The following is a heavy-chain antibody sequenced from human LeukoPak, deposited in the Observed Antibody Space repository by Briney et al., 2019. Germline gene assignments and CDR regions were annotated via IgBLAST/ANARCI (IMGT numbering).Heavy chain of an antibody. CDR1: GFTFNSYW. Sequence: GGSLRLSCAASGFTFNSYWMTWVRQAPGKGLEWVANIKQDGSEKYYVDSVKGRFTISRDNAKNSLYLQMNSLRAEDTAVYYCAKDNRRHYTSGPNPDSLHWGQGALVTVSS. V-gene: IGHV3-7*03. CDR2: IKQDGSEK. CDR3: AKDNRRHYTSGPNPDSLH. J-gene: IGHJ4*02. D-gene: IGHD6-19*01.